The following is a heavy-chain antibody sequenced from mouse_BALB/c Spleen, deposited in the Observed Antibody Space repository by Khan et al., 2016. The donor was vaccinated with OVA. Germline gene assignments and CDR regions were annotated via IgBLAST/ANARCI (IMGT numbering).Heavy chain of an antibody. CDR3: ARRGLRWDFDY. CDR1: GYTFTNYW. CDR2: INPCTGYT. V-gene: IGHV1-7*01. Sequence: QMQLEESGAELAKPGASVKMSCKASGYTFTNYWILWVKQSPGQGLAWIGYINPCTGYTAYHQNFKDKATLTADTSSRTAYMQLSSLTSEDSAVFYGARRGLRWDFDYWGQGTTLTVSS. D-gene: IGHD1-1*01. J-gene: IGHJ2*01.